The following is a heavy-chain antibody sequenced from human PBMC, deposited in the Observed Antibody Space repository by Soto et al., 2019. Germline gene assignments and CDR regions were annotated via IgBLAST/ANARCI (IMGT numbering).Heavy chain of an antibody. V-gene: IGHV3-23*01. CDR2: ISGGGGTT. J-gene: IGHJ4*02. D-gene: IGHD3-10*01. CDR1: GFTFSSYA. Sequence: GGSLRLSCAASGFTFSSYAMTWVRQAPGKGLEWVSTISGGGGTTFDADSVKGRFTISRDNSKNTVYLQLNSLRAEDTAVYYCAKDLGSSGTRALDYWGQGTLVTVSS. CDR3: AKDLGSSGTRALDY.